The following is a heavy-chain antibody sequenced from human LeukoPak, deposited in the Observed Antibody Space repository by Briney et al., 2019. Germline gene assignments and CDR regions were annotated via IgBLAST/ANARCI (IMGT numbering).Heavy chain of an antibody. CDR3: ARGGEDLSSGCDY. Sequence: GGSLRLSCAASGFTFSSYGMHWVRQAPGKGLEWVAVIWYDGSNKYYADSVKGRFTISRDNSKNTLYLQMNSLRAEDTAVYYCARGGEDLSSGCDYWGQGTLVTVSS. D-gene: IGHD6-19*01. J-gene: IGHJ4*02. CDR2: IWYDGSNK. CDR1: GFTFSSYG. V-gene: IGHV3-33*01.